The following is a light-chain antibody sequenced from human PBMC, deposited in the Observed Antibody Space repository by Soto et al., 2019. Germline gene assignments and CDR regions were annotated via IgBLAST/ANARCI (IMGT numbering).Light chain of an antibody. CDR3: QQYYSTLCT. J-gene: IGKJ1*01. Sequence: DIVMTQSPDSLAVSLGERATINCKSSQSVLYSSNNKNYLAWYQQKPGQPPKLLIYWASTRESGVPDRFSGSGSGTDFTLPISSLQAEDVAVYYCQQYYSTLCTLGQGTKVEIK. V-gene: IGKV4-1*01. CDR1: QSVLYSSNNKNY. CDR2: WAS.